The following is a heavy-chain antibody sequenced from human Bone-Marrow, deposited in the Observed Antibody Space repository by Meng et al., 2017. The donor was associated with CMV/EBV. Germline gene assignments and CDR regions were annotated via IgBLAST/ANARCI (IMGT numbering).Heavy chain of an antibody. J-gene: IGHJ4*02. CDR1: GYTFTSYY. Sequence: ASVKVSCKASGYTFTSYYMHWVRQAPGQGLEWMGVINPSGGGTSYAQRFQGTVTMTRDTSTSTVYMELSSLRSEDTAVYYCAREALTAIVVVPAAIAGYFDYWGQGTLVTGSS. V-gene: IGHV1-46*01. D-gene: IGHD2-2*02. CDR3: AREALTAIVVVPAAIAGYFDY. CDR2: INPSGGGT.